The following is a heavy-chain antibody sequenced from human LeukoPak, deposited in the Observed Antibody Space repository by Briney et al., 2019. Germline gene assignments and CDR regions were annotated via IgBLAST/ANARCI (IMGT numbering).Heavy chain of an antibody. V-gene: IGHV3-23*01. CDR1: GFTFSSYA. CDR2: ISGSGGST. D-gene: IGHD4-11*01. Sequence: GGSLRLSCAASGFTFSSYAVSWVRQAPGKGLEWVSAISGSGGSTYYADPVKGRFTISRDNSKNTLYLQMNSLRAEDTAVYYCAKTGYSNSYFKFDYWGQGTLVTVSS. J-gene: IGHJ4*02. CDR3: AKTGYSNSYFKFDY.